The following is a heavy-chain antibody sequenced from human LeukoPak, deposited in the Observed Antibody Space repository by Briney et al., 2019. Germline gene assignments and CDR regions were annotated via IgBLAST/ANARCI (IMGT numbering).Heavy chain of an antibody. Sequence: GGSLRLSCAASGFTFSNYAMNWVRQAPGKGLEWVSYINGGGSPIFYADSVRGRFTISRDNAKNSLYLQMNSLRAEDTAVYYCVRDNPRCCGVVPANIDDYWGQGTLVTASS. CDR3: VRDNPRCCGVVPANIDDY. D-gene: IGHD2-15*01. J-gene: IGHJ4*02. CDR1: GFTFSNYA. V-gene: IGHV3-48*01. CDR2: INGGGSPI.